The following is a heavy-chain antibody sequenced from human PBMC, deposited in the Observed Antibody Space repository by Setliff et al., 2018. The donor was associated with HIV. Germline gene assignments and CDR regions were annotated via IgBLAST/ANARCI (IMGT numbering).Heavy chain of an antibody. D-gene: IGHD3-22*01. CDR3: ARGRYYDGSALPLDY. Sequence: SETLSLTCAVYRASFSSYYWSWIRQSPGKGLEWIAEMNYSGSTNYNPSLKSRVTMSVDTSKNQFSLNVTSVSAADTAVYYCARGRYYDGSALPLDYWGQGSLVTVSS. CDR1: RASFSSYY. CDR2: MNYSGST. V-gene: IGHV4-34*01. J-gene: IGHJ4*02.